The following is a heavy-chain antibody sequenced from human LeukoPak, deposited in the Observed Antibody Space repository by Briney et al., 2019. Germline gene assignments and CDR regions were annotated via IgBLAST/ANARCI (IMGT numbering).Heavy chain of an antibody. V-gene: IGHV3-21*04. CDR1: GFTFSSYE. CDR2: ISKSRNYI. Sequence: GGSLRLSCAASGFTFSSYEMNWVRQAPGQGLEWVACISKSRNYIYYADSVKGRFTISRDDAKSSLYLQMDSLRVEDTALYYCVRDDPGVQQERRLSPFDIWGQGTMVTVSS. D-gene: IGHD1-1*01. J-gene: IGHJ3*02. CDR3: VRDDPGVQQERRLSPFDI.